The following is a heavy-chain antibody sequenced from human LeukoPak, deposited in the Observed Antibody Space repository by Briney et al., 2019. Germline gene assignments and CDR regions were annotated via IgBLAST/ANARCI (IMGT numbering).Heavy chain of an antibody. V-gene: IGHV1-2*06. J-gene: IGHJ4*02. D-gene: IGHD3-3*01. CDR3: AKERDGDGCYCHFDA. CDR1: VYTFTGYH. CDR2: LNPKTGGT. Sequence: GASVKVSCKASVYTFTGYHMHWVRQAPGQGLEWMGRLNPKTGGTDYAPRFQGRVTMTGDASIRTGYMELSGLTSDDTALYYCAKERDGDGCYCHFDAWGQGTLVTVSS.